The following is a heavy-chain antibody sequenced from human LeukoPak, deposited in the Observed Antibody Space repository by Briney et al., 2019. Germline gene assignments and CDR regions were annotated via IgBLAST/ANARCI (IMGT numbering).Heavy chain of an antibody. Sequence: GRSLRLSCAASGFTFSSYGMHWVRQAPGKGLEWVAVISYDGSNKYYADSVKGRFTISRDNSKNTAYLQMNSLKTEDTAVYYCHGLSSDYYYCMDVWGKGTTVTVSS. CDR2: ISYDGSNK. CDR1: GFTFSSYG. D-gene: IGHD3-10*02. V-gene: IGHV3-30*03. CDR3: HGLSSDYYYCMDV. J-gene: IGHJ6*03.